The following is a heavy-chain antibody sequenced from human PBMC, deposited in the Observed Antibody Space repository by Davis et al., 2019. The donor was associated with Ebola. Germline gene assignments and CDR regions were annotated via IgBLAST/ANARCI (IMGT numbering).Heavy chain of an antibody. V-gene: IGHV1-8*01. Sequence: AASVKVSCKASGYTFTSYDINWVRQATGQGLEWMGWMNSNSGNTGYAQKFQGRVTMTRNTSISTAYMELRSLRSDDTAVYYCARDGGVAARGDLGCWGQGTLVTVSS. CDR3: ARDGGVAARGDLGC. D-gene: IGHD6-6*01. CDR1: GYTFTSYD. CDR2: MNSNSGNT. J-gene: IGHJ4*02.